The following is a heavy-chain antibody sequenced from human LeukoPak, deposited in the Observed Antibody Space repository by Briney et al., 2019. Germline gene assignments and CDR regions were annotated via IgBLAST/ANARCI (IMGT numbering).Heavy chain of an antibody. D-gene: IGHD2/OR15-2a*01. V-gene: IGHV1-2*02. CDR3: ARVVTFDLTAQEFDY. CDR2: INPNSGGT. CDR1: GYTFTGYY. J-gene: IGHJ4*02. Sequence: ASVKVSCKASGYTFTGYYMHWVGQAPGQGLEWMGWINPNSGGTNYAQKFQGRVTMTRDTSISTAYMGLSRLRSDDTAVYYCARVVTFDLTAQEFDYWGQGTLVTVSS.